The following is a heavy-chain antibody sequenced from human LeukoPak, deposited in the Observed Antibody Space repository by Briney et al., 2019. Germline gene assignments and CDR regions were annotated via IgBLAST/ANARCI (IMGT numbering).Heavy chain of an antibody. J-gene: IGHJ5*02. V-gene: IGHV1-69*01. CDR3: ARDKTNYDFWSGYYPNWFDP. D-gene: IGHD3-3*01. CDR1: GGTFSSYA. CDR2: IIPILGTA. Sequence: SVKVSCKASGGTFSSYAISWVRQAPGQGLEWMGGIIPILGTANYAQKFQGRVTITADESTSTAYMELSSLRSEDTAVYYCARDKTNYDFWSGYYPNWFDPWGQGTLVTVSS.